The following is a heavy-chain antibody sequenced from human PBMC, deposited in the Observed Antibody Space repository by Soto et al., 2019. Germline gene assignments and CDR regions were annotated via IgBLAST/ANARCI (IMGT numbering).Heavy chain of an antibody. Sequence: EVQLVESGGGLVKPGGSLRLSCAASGFTFSNAWMNWVRQAPGKGLEWVGRIKSKTDGGTTDYAAPVKGRFTISRADSKNTLYLQMNSLKTEDTAVYYCTTVYLVSTRGDDAFDIWGQGTMVTVSS. CDR2: IKSKTDGGTT. V-gene: IGHV3-15*07. J-gene: IGHJ3*02. CDR1: GFTFSNAW. CDR3: TTVYLVSTRGDDAFDI. D-gene: IGHD5-12*01.